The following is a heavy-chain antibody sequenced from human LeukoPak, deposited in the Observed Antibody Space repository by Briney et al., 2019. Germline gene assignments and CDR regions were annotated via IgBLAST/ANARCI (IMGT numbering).Heavy chain of an antibody. Sequence: GGSLRLSCAASGFTFSSYAMSWVRQAPGKGLEWVSTICGSGGSTYCADSVKGRFTISRDNSKNTLYVQMNSLRAEDTAVYYCAKSTGGSCYAASDIWGQGTMVTVSS. D-gene: IGHD2-15*01. CDR1: GFTFSSYA. J-gene: IGHJ3*02. CDR3: AKSTGGSCYAASDI. CDR2: ICGSGGST. V-gene: IGHV3-23*01.